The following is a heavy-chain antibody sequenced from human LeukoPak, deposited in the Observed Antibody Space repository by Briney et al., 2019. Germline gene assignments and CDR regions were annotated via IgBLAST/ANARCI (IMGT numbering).Heavy chain of an antibody. CDR1: GFTFSSYG. CDR2: IWYDGSNK. Sequence: GGSLRLSCAASGFTFSSYGMHWVRQAPGKGLEWVAVIWYDGSNKYYADSVKGRFTISRDNSKNTLYLQMNSLRAEDTAVYYCARECYDSSGYYPYYFDYWGQGTLVTVSS. CDR3: ARECYDSSGYYPYYFDY. D-gene: IGHD3-22*01. V-gene: IGHV3-30*19. J-gene: IGHJ4*02.